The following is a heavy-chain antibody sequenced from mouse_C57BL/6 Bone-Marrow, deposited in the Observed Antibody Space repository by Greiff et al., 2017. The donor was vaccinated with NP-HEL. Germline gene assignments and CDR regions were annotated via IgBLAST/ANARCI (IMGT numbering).Heavy chain of an antibody. J-gene: IGHJ1*03. CDR3: ARRYYYGSSYWYFDV. Sequence: QVQLKESGAELARPGASVKLSCKASGYTFTSYGISWVKQRTGQGLEWIGEIYPRSGNTYYNEKFKGKATLTADKSSSIAYMELRSLTSEDSAVYFCARRYYYGSSYWYFDVWGTGTTVTVSS. CDR1: GYTFTSYG. D-gene: IGHD1-1*01. CDR2: IYPRSGNT. V-gene: IGHV1-81*01.